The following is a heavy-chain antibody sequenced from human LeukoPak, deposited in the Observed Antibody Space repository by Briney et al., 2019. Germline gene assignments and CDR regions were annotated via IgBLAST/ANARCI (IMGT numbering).Heavy chain of an antibody. Sequence: PSETLSLTCTVSGGSISSYYWSWIRQPPGKGLEWIGYIYYSGSTNYNPSLKSRVTISVDTSKNQFSLKLSSVTAADTAVYYCAREQTFYYYDSSGYALDYWGQGTLVTVSS. V-gene: IGHV4-59*01. CDR1: GGSISSYY. CDR3: AREQTFYYYDSSGYALDY. D-gene: IGHD3-22*01. CDR2: IYYSGST. J-gene: IGHJ4*02.